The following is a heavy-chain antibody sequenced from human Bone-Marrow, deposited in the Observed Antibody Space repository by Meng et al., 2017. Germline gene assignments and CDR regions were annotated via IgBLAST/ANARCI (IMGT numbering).Heavy chain of an antibody. D-gene: IGHD3-10*01. CDR1: GFTFSSYE. Sequence: GGSLRLSCVASGFTFSSYEMNWVRQAPGKGLEWVSYISSSGSTIYYADSVKGRFTISRDNAKNSLYLQMNSLRAEDTAVYYCARSGSVRGGLKGYYYGMDVWGQGTTVTVSS. J-gene: IGHJ6*02. CDR3: ARSGSVRGGLKGYYYGMDV. CDR2: ISSSGSTI. V-gene: IGHV3-48*03.